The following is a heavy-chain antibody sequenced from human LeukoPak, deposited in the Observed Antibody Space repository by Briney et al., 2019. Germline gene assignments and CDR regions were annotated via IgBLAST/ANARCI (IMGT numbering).Heavy chain of an antibody. Sequence: GGSLRLSCAASGFTFSSYSMNWVRQAPGKGLEWVSSISSSSSYIYYADSVKGRFTISRDNAKNSLYLQMNSLRAEDTAMYYCARGRDGLLGYFDYWGQGTLVTVSS. J-gene: IGHJ4*02. V-gene: IGHV3-21*01. D-gene: IGHD5-24*01. CDR3: ARGRDGLLGYFDY. CDR1: GFTFSSYS. CDR2: ISSSSSYI.